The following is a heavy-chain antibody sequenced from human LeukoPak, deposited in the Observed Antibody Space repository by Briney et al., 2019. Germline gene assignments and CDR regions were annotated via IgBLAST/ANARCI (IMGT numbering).Heavy chain of an antibody. J-gene: IGHJ6*02. CDR2: ISSSGSTI. Sequence: GGSLRLSCAASGFTFSSYEMNWVRQAPGKGLEWVSYISSSGSTIYYAGSVKGRFTISRHNSKNTLYLQMNSLRAEDTAVYYCARDRTFYGMDVWGQGTTVTVSS. CDR3: ARDRTFYGMDV. D-gene: IGHD3-16*01. CDR1: GFTFSSYE. V-gene: IGHV3-48*03.